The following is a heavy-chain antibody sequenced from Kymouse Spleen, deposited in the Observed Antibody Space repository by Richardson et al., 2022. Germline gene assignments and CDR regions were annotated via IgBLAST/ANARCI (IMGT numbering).Heavy chain of an antibody. V-gene: IGHV3-30*18. D-gene: IGHD3-9*01. CDR1: GFTFSSYG. CDR2: ISYDGSNK. J-gene: IGHJ4*02. Sequence: QVQLVESGGGVVQPGRSLRLSCAASGFTFSSYGMHWVRQAPGKGLEWVAVISYDGSNKYYADSVKGRFTISRDNSKNTLYLQMNSLRAEDTAVYYCAKRYFDWYYFDYWGQGTLVTVSS. CDR3: AKRYFDWYYFDY.